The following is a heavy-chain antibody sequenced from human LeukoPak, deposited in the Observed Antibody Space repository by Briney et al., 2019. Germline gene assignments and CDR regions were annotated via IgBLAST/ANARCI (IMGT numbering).Heavy chain of an antibody. V-gene: IGHV4-39*07. Sequence: PSETLSLTCTVSGGSISSNGYFWGWIRQPPGKGLEWIGTIYYSGNTYYNPSLKSRLTMSVDISKNQFSLKLSSVTAADTAVYYCARANYGSGTYYDQFDYWGQGTLVTVSS. CDR1: GGSISSNGYF. CDR3: ARANYGSGTYYDQFDY. CDR2: IYYSGNT. D-gene: IGHD3-10*01. J-gene: IGHJ4*02.